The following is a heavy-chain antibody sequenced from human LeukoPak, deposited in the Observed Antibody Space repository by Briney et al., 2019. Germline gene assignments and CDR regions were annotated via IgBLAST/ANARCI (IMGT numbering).Heavy chain of an antibody. V-gene: IGHV1-2*02. CDR2: INPNSGGT. CDR1: GYTFTSYD. CDR3: ARDWRQQLAPRS. J-gene: IGHJ4*02. D-gene: IGHD6-13*01. Sequence: ASVKVSCKASGYTFTSYDINWVRQATGQGLEWMGWINPNSGGTNYAQKFQGRVTMTRDTSISTAYMELSRLRSDDTAVYYCARDWRQQLAPRSWGQGTLVTVSS.